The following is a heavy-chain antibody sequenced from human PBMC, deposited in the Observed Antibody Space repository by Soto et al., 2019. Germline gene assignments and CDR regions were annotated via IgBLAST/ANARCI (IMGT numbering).Heavy chain of an antibody. CDR3: ARGRIAAAGTIHYYYYGMDV. Sequence: PSETLCLTCTVSGGSISSYYWSWIRQPAGKGLEWIGRIYTSGSTNYNPSLKSRVTMSVDTSKNQFSLKLSSVTAADTAVYYCARGRIAAAGTIHYYYYGMDVWGQGTTVTVSS. CDR2: IYTSGST. D-gene: IGHD6-13*01. CDR1: GGSISSYY. J-gene: IGHJ6*02. V-gene: IGHV4-4*07.